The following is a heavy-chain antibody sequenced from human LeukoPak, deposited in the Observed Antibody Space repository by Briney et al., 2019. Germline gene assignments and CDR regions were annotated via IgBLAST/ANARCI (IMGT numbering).Heavy chain of an antibody. Sequence: PGGSLRLSCAASGFTFSDYYMSWIRQAPGKGLEWVSYISSSGSTIYCADSVKGRFTISRDNTKNSLYLQMNSLRAEDTAVYYCASRTQYCSGGSCSDYWGQGTLVTVSS. J-gene: IGHJ4*02. D-gene: IGHD2-15*01. V-gene: IGHV3-11*01. CDR3: ASRTQYCSGGSCSDY. CDR1: GFTFSDYY. CDR2: ISSSGSTI.